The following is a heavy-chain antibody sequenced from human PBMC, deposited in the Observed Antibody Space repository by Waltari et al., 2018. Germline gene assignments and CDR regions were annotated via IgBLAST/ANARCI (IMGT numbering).Heavy chain of an antibody. CDR1: GFAFSSYW. Sequence: EVRLEESGGGLVQPGGSLRLSCAASGFAFSSYWMHWVRQAPGKGLVWGSRIDEDGSGTTSADSVMGRFTISRDNAKNTVYLEMNSLRAEDTAVYYCSRSPAGYSRSDYWGQGTLVTVSS. CDR3: SRSPAGYSRSDY. V-gene: IGHV3-74*01. D-gene: IGHD5-18*01. J-gene: IGHJ4*02. CDR2: IDEDGSGT.